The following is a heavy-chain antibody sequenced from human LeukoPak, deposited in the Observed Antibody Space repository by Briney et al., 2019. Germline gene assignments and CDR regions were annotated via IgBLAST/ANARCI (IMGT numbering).Heavy chain of an antibody. CDR3: ATGRSYTTCYLPDY. CDR1: GFTFSSYW. Sequence: PGGSLRLSCAASGFTFSSYWMSWVRQAPGKGLEWVANINQNGGEKYYVDSVKGRFTISRDNAKNSLYLQMNSLRAEDTAVYYCATGRSYTTCYLPDYWGQGTLVTVSS. J-gene: IGHJ4*02. V-gene: IGHV3-7*01. CDR2: INQNGGEK. D-gene: IGHD2-2*01.